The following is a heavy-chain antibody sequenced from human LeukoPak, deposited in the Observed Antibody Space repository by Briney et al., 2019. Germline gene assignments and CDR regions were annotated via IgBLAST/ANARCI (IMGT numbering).Heavy chain of an antibody. D-gene: IGHD3-10*01. V-gene: IGHV3-23*01. CDR3: AKTLTASGAKGYFDY. CDR2: ISGSGGST. Sequence: GGSLRLSCAASGFTFSSYAMSWVRQAPGKGLEWVSAISGSGGSTYYADPVKGRFTISRDNSKNTLYLQMNSLRAEDTAVYYCAKTLTASGAKGYFDYWGQGTLVTVSS. CDR1: GFTFSSYA. J-gene: IGHJ4*02.